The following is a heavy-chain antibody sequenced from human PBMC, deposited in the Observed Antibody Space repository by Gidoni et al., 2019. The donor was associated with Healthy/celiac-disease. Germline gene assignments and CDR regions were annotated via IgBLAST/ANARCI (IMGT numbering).Heavy chain of an antibody. Sequence: EVQLVESGGGLVQPGGSLRLSCSASGFTFSSYAMHWVRQAPGKGLEYVSAISSNGGSTYYADSVKGRFTISRDNSKNTLYLQMSSLRAEDTAVYYCVKGYCSSTSCYSFFDYWGQGTLVTVSS. J-gene: IGHJ4*02. D-gene: IGHD2-2*01. CDR1: GFTFSSYA. CDR2: ISSNGGST. V-gene: IGHV3-64D*06. CDR3: VKGYCSSTSCYSFFDY.